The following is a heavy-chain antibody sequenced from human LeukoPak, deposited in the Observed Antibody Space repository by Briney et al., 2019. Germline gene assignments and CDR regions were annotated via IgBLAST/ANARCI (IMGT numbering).Heavy chain of an antibody. V-gene: IGHV4-39*01. D-gene: IGHD5-24*01. J-gene: IGHJ4*02. CDR2: IHYSGNR. CDR3: ARRLVIDNGYIRY. CDR1: GGSITNNHYY. Sequence: SETLSLTCAVSGGSITNNHYYWGWTRQPPGKGFEWIGSIHYSGNRHYNAPLRSRVTICADTSKNQFTLELTSVTAADTAVYYCARRLVIDNGYIRYWGQGTLVTVS.